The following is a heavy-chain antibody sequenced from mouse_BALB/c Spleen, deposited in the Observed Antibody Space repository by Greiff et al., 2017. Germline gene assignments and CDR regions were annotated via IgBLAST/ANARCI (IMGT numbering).Heavy chain of an antibody. CDR3: ARHGDGNYYFDY. Sequence: DVMLVESGGGLVKPGGSLKLSCAASGFTFSSYGMSWVRQTPDKRLEWVATISSGGSYTYYPDSVKGRFTISRDNAKNTLYLQMSSLKSEDTAMYYCARHGDGNYYFDYWGQGTTLTVSS. D-gene: IGHD2-1*01. V-gene: IGHV5-6*03. J-gene: IGHJ2*01. CDR1: GFTFSSYG. CDR2: ISSGGSYT.